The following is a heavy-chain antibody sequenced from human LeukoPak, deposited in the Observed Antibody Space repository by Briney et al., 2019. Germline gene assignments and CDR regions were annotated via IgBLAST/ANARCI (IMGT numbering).Heavy chain of an antibody. CDR1: GYTFTGYY. V-gene: IGHV1-2*02. CDR3: ARGIKYKQWLVMADFDY. Sequence: ASVRVSCKASGYTFTGYYRHWVRQAPGQGLEWMGWINPNSGCTNYAQKFHGRVTMTRDTSISTAYMELSRLRSDDTAVYYCARGIKYKQWLVMADFDYWGQGTLVTVSS. CDR2: INPNSGCT. J-gene: IGHJ4*02. D-gene: IGHD6-19*01.